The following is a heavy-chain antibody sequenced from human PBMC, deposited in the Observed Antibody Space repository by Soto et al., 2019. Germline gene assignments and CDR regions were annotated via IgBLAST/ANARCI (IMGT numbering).Heavy chain of an antibody. Sequence: GGSLRLSCAASGFTFSSYSMNWVRQAPGKGLEWVSSISSSSSYIYYADSVKGRFTISRDNAKNSLYLQMNSLRAEDTAVYYCARETLDWDLIAAADYWGQGTLVTVSS. V-gene: IGHV3-21*01. D-gene: IGHD6-13*01. J-gene: IGHJ4*02. CDR3: ARETLDWDLIAAADY. CDR2: ISSSSSYI. CDR1: GFTFSSYS.